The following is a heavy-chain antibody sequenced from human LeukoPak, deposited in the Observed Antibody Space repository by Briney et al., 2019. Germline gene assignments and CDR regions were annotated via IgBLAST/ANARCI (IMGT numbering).Heavy chain of an antibody. Sequence: GGTLRLSCAASGFTFSSYGMSWVRQAPGKGLEWVAFIRHDGSNKNYADSVKGRFTISRDNSKNTLYLQMNSLRAEVTAVYYCAELGITMIGGVWGKGTTVTISS. J-gene: IGHJ6*04. CDR3: AELGITMIGGV. V-gene: IGHV3-30*02. CDR1: GFTFSSYG. D-gene: IGHD3-10*02. CDR2: IRHDGSNK.